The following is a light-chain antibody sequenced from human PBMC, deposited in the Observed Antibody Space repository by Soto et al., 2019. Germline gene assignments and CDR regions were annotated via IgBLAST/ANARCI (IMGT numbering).Light chain of an antibody. CDR1: QSIGRW. CDR2: DAS. J-gene: IGKJ5*01. V-gene: IGKV1-5*01. CDR3: QQHTSCSIT. Sequence: DMKMNMSPSTLSASVGERVTITCRASQSIGRWLAWYQQKPGKAPKVLIYDASTLKSGVPSRFSGSGSGTEFTLTINSLQADDFTTYYCQQHTSCSITFGQGTRLEFK.